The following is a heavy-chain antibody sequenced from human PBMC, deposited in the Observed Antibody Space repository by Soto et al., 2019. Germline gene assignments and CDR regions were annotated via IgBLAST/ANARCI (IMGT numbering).Heavy chain of an antibody. Sequence: SETLSLTCTVSGGSISSYYWSWIRQPPGKGLELIGYIYYSGSTNYNPSLKSRVTISVDTSKNQFSLKLSFVTAADTAVYYCARDPYYYDSRGPGVAFDIWGQGTMVT. V-gene: IGHV4-59*01. D-gene: IGHD3-22*01. CDR2: IYYSGST. CDR3: ARDPYYYDSRGPGVAFDI. J-gene: IGHJ3*02. CDR1: GGSISSYY.